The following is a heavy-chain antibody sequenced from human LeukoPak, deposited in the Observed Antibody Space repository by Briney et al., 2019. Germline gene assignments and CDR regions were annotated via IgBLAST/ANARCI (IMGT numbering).Heavy chain of an antibody. Sequence: GGSLRLPCSASGFTFSSYAMHWVRQAPGKGLEYVSAISSNGGSTYYADSVKGRFTISRDNSKNTLYLQMSSLRAEDTAVYYCARDLGYCTNGVCHTRFDYWGQGTLVAVSS. D-gene: IGHD2-8*01. CDR2: ISSNGGST. CDR3: ARDLGYCTNGVCHTRFDY. CDR1: GFTFSSYA. V-gene: IGHV3-64D*06. J-gene: IGHJ4*02.